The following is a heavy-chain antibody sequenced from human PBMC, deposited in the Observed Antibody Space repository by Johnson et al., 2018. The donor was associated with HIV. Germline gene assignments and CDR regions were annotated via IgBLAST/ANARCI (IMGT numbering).Heavy chain of an antibody. J-gene: IGHJ3*02. CDR1: GFTFTDHY. CDR3: ARDWGTRGWDDAFDI. D-gene: IGHD3-16*01. Sequence: VQLVESGGGLVKTGGSLRLSCAASGFTFTDHYMSWIRQAPGKGLEWVSDINSGGSTYNADSVKGRFTISRDNSKNTLYLQMNSLRAEDTAVYYCARDWGTRGWDDAFDIWGQGTMVTVSS. CDR2: INSGGST. V-gene: IGHV3-66*01.